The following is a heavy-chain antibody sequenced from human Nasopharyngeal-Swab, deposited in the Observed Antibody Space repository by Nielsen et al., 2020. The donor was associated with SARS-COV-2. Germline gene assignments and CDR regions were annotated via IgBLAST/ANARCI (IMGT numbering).Heavy chain of an antibody. Sequence: GESLKISCAASGFTFSSYWMSWVRPAPGKGVERVANITKDGSEKYYVDSVKGRFTISRDNAKNSLYLQMNSLRAEDTALYHCAREGGYCSGGSCSYYGMDVWGQGTTVTVSS. CDR1: GFTFSSYW. CDR3: AREGGYCSGGSCSYYGMDV. D-gene: IGHD2-15*01. V-gene: IGHV3-7*03. J-gene: IGHJ6*02. CDR2: ITKDGSEK.